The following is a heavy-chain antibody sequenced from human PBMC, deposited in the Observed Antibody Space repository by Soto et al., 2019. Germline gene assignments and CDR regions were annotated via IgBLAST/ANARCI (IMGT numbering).Heavy chain of an antibody. CDR3: ARDLAKGGGSAGFDY. V-gene: IGHV1-2*02. CDR1: GYTFTVYY. Sequence: ASVKVSCKVSGYTFTVYYMHWVRQAPGQGLEWMGWINPKSGGTMYPQKFQGRVTMTWDTSISTAYMALTRLRSDDTAVYYCARDLAKGGGSAGFDYWGQGTLVTVSS. CDR2: INPKSGGT. J-gene: IGHJ4*02. D-gene: IGHD1-26*01.